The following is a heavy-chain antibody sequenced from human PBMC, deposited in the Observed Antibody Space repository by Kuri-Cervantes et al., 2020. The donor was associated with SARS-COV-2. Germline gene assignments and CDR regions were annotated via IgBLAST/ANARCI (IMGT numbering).Heavy chain of an antibody. CDR2: ITDDGGST. CDR1: GITFSSYA. CDR3: VKGSAASRPYYFDS. Sequence: GSLRLSCAASGITFSSYAMSWVRQAPGKGLEWVSAITDDGGSTYHADSVKGRFTISRDNSKTTLFLQMNSLRAEDTAVYHRVKGSAASRPYYFDSWGQGTLVTVSS. V-gene: IGHV3-23*01. J-gene: IGHJ4*02. D-gene: IGHD3-10*01.